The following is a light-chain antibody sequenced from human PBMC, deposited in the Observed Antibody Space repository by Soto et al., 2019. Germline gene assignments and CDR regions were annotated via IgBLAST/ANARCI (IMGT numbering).Light chain of an antibody. V-gene: IGKV3-20*01. CDR3: QQYGSSPPYT. J-gene: IGKJ2*01. CDR2: DAS. Sequence: DIGLTQSPVTLSVSPGERVTLSCRASQNVNSRYLAWYQQKPGQAPRLLIYDASNRATGIPDRFSGSGSGTDFTLTISRLEPEDFAVYYCQQYGSSPPYTFGQGTKVDIK. CDR1: QNVNSRY.